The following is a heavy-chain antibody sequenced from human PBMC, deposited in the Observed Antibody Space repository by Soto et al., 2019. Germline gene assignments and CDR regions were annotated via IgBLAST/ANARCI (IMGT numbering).Heavy chain of an antibody. D-gene: IGHD5-12*01. CDR2: INGDGSST. CDR1: GFTFNSHW. Sequence: EVQLVESGGGLVQPGGSLRLSCVPSGFTFNSHWMHWVRQAPGKGLVWVSRINGDGSSTSYADSVRGRFTISRDNAKNTLYLRTNSLRAEDTAVYYCARDPRDGYHSPPDYWGQGTLVTVSS. V-gene: IGHV3-74*01. J-gene: IGHJ4*02. CDR3: ARDPRDGYHSPPDY.